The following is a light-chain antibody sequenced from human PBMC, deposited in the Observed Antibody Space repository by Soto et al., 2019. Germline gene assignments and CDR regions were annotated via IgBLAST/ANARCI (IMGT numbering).Light chain of an antibody. J-gene: IGKJ1*01. CDR3: QHCDTYWA. CDR1: RNIEGW. CDR2: DAS. Sequence: DIQMTQSPSTLSASLGGRVTITCRASRNIEGWLAWYQQKPGKAPNLLIYDASTLETGVPSRFSGGGSGTEFTLTISSLQPDDNATYYCQHCDTYWAFGQGTKVEVE. V-gene: IGKV1-5*01.